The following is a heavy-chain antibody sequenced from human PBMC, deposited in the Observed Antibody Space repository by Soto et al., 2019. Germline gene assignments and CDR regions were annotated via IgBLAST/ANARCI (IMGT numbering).Heavy chain of an antibody. V-gene: IGHV4-31*03. Sequence: SETLSLTCTVSGGSISRGGYYWSWIRQHPGKGLEWIGYIYYSGSTYYNPSLKSRVTISVDTSKNQFSLKLSSVAAADTAVYYCARDRRGYSYGYVLYYYYGMDVWGQGTTVTVSS. CDR3: ARDRRGYSYGYVLYYYYGMDV. D-gene: IGHD5-18*01. CDR1: GGSISRGGYY. J-gene: IGHJ6*02. CDR2: IYYSGST.